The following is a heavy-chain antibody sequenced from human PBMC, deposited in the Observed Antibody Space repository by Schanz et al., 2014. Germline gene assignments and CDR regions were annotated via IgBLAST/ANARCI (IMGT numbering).Heavy chain of an antibody. CDR3: AKAPYADYGYFHY. Sequence: EVRLVESGGGLVKPWGSLRLSCAVSGLTVGDAWMSWVRQAPGKGLEWVSAISGSGDNTFYADSVRGRFTISRDNSRNTLYLQMNSLRAEDTAVYYCAKAPYADYGYFHYWGQGTLVPVSS. V-gene: IGHV3-23*04. D-gene: IGHD4-17*01. J-gene: IGHJ4*02. CDR2: ISGSGDNT. CDR1: GLTVGDAW.